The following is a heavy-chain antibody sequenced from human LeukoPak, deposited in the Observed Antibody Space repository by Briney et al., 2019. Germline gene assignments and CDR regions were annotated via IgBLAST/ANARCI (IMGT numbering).Heavy chain of an antibody. Sequence: PGGSLRLSCVASGFPFSSYWMTWVRQAPGKGLEWVANIKQDGSKKSYVDSVKGRFTISRDNAKNSLYLQMDSLRAEDTAVYYCAREVVIFPDYYYYGMDVWGQGTTVTVSS. J-gene: IGHJ6*02. CDR1: GFPFSSYW. V-gene: IGHV3-7*03. CDR2: IKQDGSKK. D-gene: IGHD3-9*01. CDR3: AREVVIFPDYYYYGMDV.